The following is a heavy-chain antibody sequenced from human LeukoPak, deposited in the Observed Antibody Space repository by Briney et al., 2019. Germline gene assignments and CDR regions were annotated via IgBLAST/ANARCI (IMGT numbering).Heavy chain of an antibody. CDR2: IYYSGST. CDR1: GGSISSYY. D-gene: IGHD3-10*01. V-gene: IGHV4-59*12. Sequence: SETLSLTCTVSGGSISSYYWSWIRQPPGKGLEWIGYIYYSGSTNYNPSLKSRVTISVDTSKNQFSLKLGSVTAADTAVYYCARGVITMVRGVIIYYYYYGMDVWGQGTTVTVSS. CDR3: ARGVITMVRGVIIYYYYYGMDV. J-gene: IGHJ6*02.